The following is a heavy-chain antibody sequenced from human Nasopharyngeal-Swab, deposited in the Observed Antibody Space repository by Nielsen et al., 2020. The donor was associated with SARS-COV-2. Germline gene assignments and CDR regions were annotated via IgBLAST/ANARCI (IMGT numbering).Heavy chain of an antibody. CDR1: GFTFSSYS. CDR3: ARDSKPTIFGVVIIYGMDF. V-gene: IGHV3-21*01. D-gene: IGHD3-3*01. Sequence: GESLKIYCAASGFTFSSYSMNWVRQGAGKGLEWVSSISSSSSYIYYADSVKGRFTISRDNAKNSLYLQMNSLRAKDTAVYYCARDSKPTIFGVVIIYGMDFWGQGTTVTVSS. CDR2: ISSSSSYI. J-gene: IGHJ6*02.